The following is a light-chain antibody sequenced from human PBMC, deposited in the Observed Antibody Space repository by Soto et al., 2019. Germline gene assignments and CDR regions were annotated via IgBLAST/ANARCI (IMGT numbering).Light chain of an antibody. Sequence: QSALTQPASVSGSPGQSITISCTGTSSDVGGYNYVSWYQQHPGKAPKVMIYEVTNRPSGVSNRFSGSKSGNTASLTSSGLQAEDEADYYCSSYTSSTTRVFGGGTKVTVL. V-gene: IGLV2-14*01. CDR2: EVT. CDR3: SSYTSSTTRV. J-gene: IGLJ3*02. CDR1: SSDVGGYNY.